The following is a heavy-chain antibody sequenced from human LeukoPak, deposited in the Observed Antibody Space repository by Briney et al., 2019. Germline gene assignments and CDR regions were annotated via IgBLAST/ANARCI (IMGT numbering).Heavy chain of an antibody. CDR3: AKDLDVVVLAATSFDY. CDR2: ISGSGRNT. Sequence: GGSLRLSCAASRFTFSSYAMSWVRQAPGNGLEWVSAISGSGRNTYYADSVKGRFTISRDNSKNTLYLQMNSLRAEDTAIYYCAKDLDVVVLAATSFDYWGQGTLVTVSS. V-gene: IGHV3-23*01. D-gene: IGHD2-15*01. J-gene: IGHJ4*02. CDR1: RFTFSSYA.